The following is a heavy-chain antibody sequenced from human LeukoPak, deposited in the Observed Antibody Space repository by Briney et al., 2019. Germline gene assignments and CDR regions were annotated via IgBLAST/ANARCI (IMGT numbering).Heavy chain of an antibody. CDR1: GGSISSSRYY. V-gene: IGHV4-39*01. J-gene: IGHJ5*02. D-gene: IGHD3-10*01. CDR3: ATYYYGSQSYSDWFDP. CDR2: SYYSGST. Sequence: SVTLSLTCTVYGGSISSSRYYWGSLRQPPGKGLEWNGSSYYSGSTYYNPSLKSRVTISVDTSKNQFSLKLSSGTAADTPVYYCATYYYGSQSYSDWFDPWGQGTLVTVSS.